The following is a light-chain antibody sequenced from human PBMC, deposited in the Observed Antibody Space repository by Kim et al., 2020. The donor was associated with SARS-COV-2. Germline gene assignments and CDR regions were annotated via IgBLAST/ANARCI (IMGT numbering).Light chain of an antibody. CDR1: NLGDKN. V-gene: IGLV3-1*01. J-gene: IGLJ2*01. CDR3: QAWDSSTVV. Sequence: SGSTGQTAKITCSGNNLGDKNVCWYQQRPGQSPLLVIYEGIKRPSGIPERVSGSNSGNTATLTISGTQAMDEADYYCQAWDSSTVVFGRGTQLTVL. CDR2: EGI.